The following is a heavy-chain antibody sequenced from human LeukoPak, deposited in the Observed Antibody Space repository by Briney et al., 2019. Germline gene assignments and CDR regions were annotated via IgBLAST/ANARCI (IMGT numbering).Heavy chain of an antibody. CDR3: ARDRSSSAAPSLTY. D-gene: IGHD6-13*01. CDR1: GFTFSSYG. V-gene: IGHV3-48*02. Sequence: GGSLRLSCAASGFTFSSYGLNWVRQAPGKGLDGVSYISSGGGTIYYADSVKGRFTISRDNAKSSLYLQMNSLRDEDTAVYYCARDRSSSAAPSLTYWGQGTLVTVSS. J-gene: IGHJ4*02. CDR2: ISSGGGTI.